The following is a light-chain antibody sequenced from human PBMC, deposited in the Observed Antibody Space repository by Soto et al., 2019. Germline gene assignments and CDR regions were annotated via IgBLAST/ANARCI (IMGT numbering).Light chain of an antibody. CDR3: QQIHSTSSYT. Sequence: DIQMTQSPSSLSASVGDRVTITCRASQNIRNYLNWYQQRPGKTPNLLVYAASNLRGGVPSRFSGGGSGTDFTLTISSLQPEHFATFYCQQIHSTSSYTFGQGTKVDIK. CDR1: QNIRNY. V-gene: IGKV1-39*01. CDR2: AAS. J-gene: IGKJ2*01.